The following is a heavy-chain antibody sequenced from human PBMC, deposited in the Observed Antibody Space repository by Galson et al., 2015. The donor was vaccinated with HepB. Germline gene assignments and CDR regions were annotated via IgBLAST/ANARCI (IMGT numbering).Heavy chain of an antibody. V-gene: IGHV3-74*01. CDR1: GFTFRAYW. CDR2: ITSDGATT. Sequence: SLRLSCAASGFTFRAYWMHWVRRASGKELEWVSRITSDGATTSYADSVKGRFTISRDNAKNTLSLEMNSLRAEDTAVYYCARDKEGPGPTVDFWGQGTLVTVSS. D-gene: IGHD1-7*01. J-gene: IGHJ1*01. CDR3: ARDKEGPGPTVDF.